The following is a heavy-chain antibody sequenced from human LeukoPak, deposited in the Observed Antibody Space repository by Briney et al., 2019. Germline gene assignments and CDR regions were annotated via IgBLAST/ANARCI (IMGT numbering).Heavy chain of an antibody. J-gene: IGHJ4*02. CDR3: ARAGYNSGWYEY. V-gene: IGHV3-33*01. CDR1: GFTFSTYG. Sequence: GGSLRLSCAASGFTFSTYGMHWVRQAPGKGLEWVAVIWEDGTNIHYADSVEGRFTISRDNSKNTLYLQMNSLRAEDTAVYYCARAGYNSGWYEYWGQGTLVTVSS. D-gene: IGHD6-19*01. CDR2: IWEDGTNI.